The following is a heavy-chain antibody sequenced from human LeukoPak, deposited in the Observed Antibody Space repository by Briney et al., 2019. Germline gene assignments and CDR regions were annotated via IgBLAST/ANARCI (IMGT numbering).Heavy chain of an antibody. CDR3: ARGKRGGATWYYYYYGMDV. Sequence: GGSLRLSCATSGFTFSSYAMHWVRQAPGKGLEWVAVISYDGSNKYYADSVKGRFTISRDNSKNTLYLQMNSLRAEDTAVYYCARGKRGGATWYYYYYGMDVWGQGTTVTVSS. CDR2: ISYDGSNK. CDR1: GFTFSSYA. V-gene: IGHV3-30-3*01. J-gene: IGHJ6*02. D-gene: IGHD1-26*01.